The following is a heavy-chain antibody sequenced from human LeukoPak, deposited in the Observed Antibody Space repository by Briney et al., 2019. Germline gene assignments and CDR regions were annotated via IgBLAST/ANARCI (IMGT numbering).Heavy chain of an antibody. CDR2: ISTSGRPI. CDR3: ARAGNCSSTSCYVSL. Sequence: PGGSLRLSCAVSGFIFSNYYMSWIRQAPGKGLEWVSYISTSGRPIYHVDSVKGRFTISRDNAKNSLYLLMNSLRVEDTAVYYCARAGNCSSTSCYVSLWGQGTLVTVSS. J-gene: IGHJ4*02. D-gene: IGHD2-2*03. V-gene: IGHV3-11*04. CDR1: GFIFSNYY.